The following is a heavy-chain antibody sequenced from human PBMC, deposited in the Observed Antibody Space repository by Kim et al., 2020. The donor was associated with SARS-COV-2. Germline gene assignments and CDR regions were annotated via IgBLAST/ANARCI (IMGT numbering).Heavy chain of an antibody. Sequence: GGSLRLSCAASGFTFSSYEMNWVRQAPGKGLEWVSYISSSGSTIYYADSVKGRFTISRDNAKNSLYLQMNSLRAEYTAVYYCARSVVVPADLCNWFDPWGQGTLVTVSS. J-gene: IGHJ5*02. V-gene: IGHV3-48*03. CDR2: ISSSGSTI. CDR3: ARSVVVPADLCNWFDP. CDR1: GFTFSSYE. D-gene: IGHD2-2*01.